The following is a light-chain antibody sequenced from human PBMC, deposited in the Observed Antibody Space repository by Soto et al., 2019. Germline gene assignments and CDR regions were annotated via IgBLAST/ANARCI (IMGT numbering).Light chain of an antibody. V-gene: IGLV4-60*02. Sequence: QPVLTQSSSASASLGSSVKLTCTLSSGHSSYIIAWHQQQPGKAPRYLMKLEGSGSYNKGSGVPDRFSGSSSGADRYLTISTLQFEDEADYYCETWDRNTRVFGGGTKVTVL. J-gene: IGLJ3*02. CDR2: LEGSGSY. CDR3: ETWDRNTRV. CDR1: SGHSSYI.